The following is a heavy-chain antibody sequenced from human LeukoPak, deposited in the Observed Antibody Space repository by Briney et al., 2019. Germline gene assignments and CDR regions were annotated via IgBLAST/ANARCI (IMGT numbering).Heavy chain of an antibody. V-gene: IGHV3-11*01. CDR3: ARDLRVIAARSFDY. D-gene: IGHD6-6*01. Sequence: GGSLRLSCAASGFTFSDYYMSWIRQAPGKGLEWVSYISSSGSTIYYADSVKGRFTISRDNAKNSLYLQMNSLRAEDTAVYYCARDLRVIAARSFDYWGQGTLVTVSS. CDR1: GFTFSDYY. J-gene: IGHJ4*02. CDR2: ISSSGSTI.